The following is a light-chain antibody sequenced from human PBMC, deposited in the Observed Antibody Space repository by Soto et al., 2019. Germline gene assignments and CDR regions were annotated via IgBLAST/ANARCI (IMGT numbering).Light chain of an antibody. CDR2: EVS. V-gene: IGLV2-18*02. Sequence: QSALTQPPSVSGSPGQSVTISCTGTRSDVGSYNRVSWYQQPPGTAPKLMIYEVSNRPSGVPDRFSGSKSGNTASLTISGLQAEDEADYYCSSYTSSSTVVFGGGTKRTVL. CDR3: SSYTSSSTVV. CDR1: RSDVGSYNR. J-gene: IGLJ3*02.